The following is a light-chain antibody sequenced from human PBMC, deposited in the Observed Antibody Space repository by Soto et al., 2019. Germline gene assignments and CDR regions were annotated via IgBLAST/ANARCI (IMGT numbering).Light chain of an antibody. CDR2: GGS. J-gene: IGKJ3*01. Sequence: EIVLTQSPGALSLSTGERATLSCRASQSVASMYMAWYQQKPGQAPRLLISGGSRMATGTPDRFSGSGSGTDFTLTISRLEPEDSAVYYCQQYGGAPRTFGPGTKVDFE. V-gene: IGKV3-20*01. CDR3: QQYGGAPRT. CDR1: QSVASMY.